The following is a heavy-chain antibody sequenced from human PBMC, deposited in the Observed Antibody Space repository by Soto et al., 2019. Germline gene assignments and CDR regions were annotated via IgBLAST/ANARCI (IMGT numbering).Heavy chain of an antibody. V-gene: IGHV1-18*04. CDR2: INSFSGDT. Sequence: ASLLVCCKAYGDTFTGYYMHWGRQATGQGLEWMGWINSFSGDTNYPQKLQGRLTMTTDTSTNTVYMELRNLRSDDTAVYYCARDLHSGGKYWYFDIWGRGTLVTVSS. J-gene: IGHJ2*01. CDR1: GDTFTGYY. D-gene: IGHD2-15*01. CDR3: ARDLHSGGKYWYFDI.